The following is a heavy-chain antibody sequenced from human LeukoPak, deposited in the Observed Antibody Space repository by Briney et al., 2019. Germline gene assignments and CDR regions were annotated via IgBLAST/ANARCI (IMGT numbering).Heavy chain of an antibody. V-gene: IGHV3-30*04. Sequence: SGGSLRLSCAASGFTFSSYAMHWVRQAPGKGLEWVAVISYDGSNKYYADSVKGRFTISRDNSKNTLYLQMNSLRAEDTAVYYCAREIITVTRAGYFDYWGQGTLVTVSS. CDR1: GFTFSSYA. CDR2: ISYDGSNK. D-gene: IGHD4-17*01. J-gene: IGHJ4*02. CDR3: AREIITVTRAGYFDY.